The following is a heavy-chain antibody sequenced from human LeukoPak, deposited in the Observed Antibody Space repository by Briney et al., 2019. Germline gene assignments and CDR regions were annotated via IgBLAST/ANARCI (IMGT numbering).Heavy chain of an antibody. Sequence: PGGSLRLSCAASGFTFSSYGMSWVRQAPGKGLEWVSAISGSGGSTYYADSVKGRFTISRDNSKNTLYLQMNSLRAEDTAVYYCAKDRSGFYDAFDIWGQGTMVTVSS. CDR1: GFTFSSYG. D-gene: IGHD3-22*01. CDR3: AKDRSGFYDAFDI. J-gene: IGHJ3*02. CDR2: ISGSGGST. V-gene: IGHV3-23*01.